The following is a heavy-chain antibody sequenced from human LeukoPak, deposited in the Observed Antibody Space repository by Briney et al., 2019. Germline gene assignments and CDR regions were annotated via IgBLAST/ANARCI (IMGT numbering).Heavy chain of an antibody. V-gene: IGHV3-74*01. J-gene: IGHJ4*02. CDR3: ARDRNSYGVDY. D-gene: IGHD5-18*01. Sequence: GGSLRLSCAASGFTFSSYWTHWVRQAPGKGLVWVSRINSDGSSTTYADSVKGRFTISRDNAKNTLYLQMNSLRAEDTAVYYCARDRNSYGVDYWGQGTLVTVSS. CDR1: GFTFSSYW. CDR2: INSDGSST.